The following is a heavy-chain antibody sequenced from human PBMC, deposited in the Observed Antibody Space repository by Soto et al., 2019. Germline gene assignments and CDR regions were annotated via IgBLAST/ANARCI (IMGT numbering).Heavy chain of an antibody. V-gene: IGHV3-53*04. D-gene: IGHD2-2*01. J-gene: IGHJ6*03. CDR2: IYSGDGT. CDR1: GFTVSSNY. Sequence: EVQLVESGGGLVQPGGSLRLSCEASGFTVSSNYMSWVRQAPGKGLEWVSVIYSGDGTHYAYSVKGRFTISRHNSKNTLFLKMSSLRPEDTAVYYCARGGCSSTSCYSNYYYSYYMDVWGKGTTVTVSS. CDR3: ARGGCSSTSCYSNYYYSYYMDV.